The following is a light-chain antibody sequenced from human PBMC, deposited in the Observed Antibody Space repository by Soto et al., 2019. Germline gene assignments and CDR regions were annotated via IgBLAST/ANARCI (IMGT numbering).Light chain of an antibody. CDR3: QQSYSTPRT. CDR1: QSISSY. J-gene: IGKJ1*01. V-gene: IGKV1-39*01. CDR2: AAS. Sequence: DIQMTQSPSSLSASVGDRVTITCRASQSISSYLNWYQQKPGKAPKLLIYAASSLQSVVPSRFSGSGSGTDFTLTISSLQPEDFANYYCQQSYSTPRTFGQGTKVEIK.